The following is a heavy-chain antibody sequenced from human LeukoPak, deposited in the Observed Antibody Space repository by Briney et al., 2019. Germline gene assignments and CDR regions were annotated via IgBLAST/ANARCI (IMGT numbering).Heavy chain of an antibody. D-gene: IGHD6-13*01. Sequence: SGGSLRLSCAASGFTFSSYAMSWVRQSPGTGLEWVSAISGSGGSTHYADSVKGRFTISRDNSKNTLYLQMNSLSAEDTAVYYCAKGVAAAASAEYFQHWGKGTLVTVSS. CDR3: AKGVAAAASAEYFQH. CDR1: GFTFSSYA. CDR2: ISGSGGST. V-gene: IGHV3-23*01. J-gene: IGHJ1*01.